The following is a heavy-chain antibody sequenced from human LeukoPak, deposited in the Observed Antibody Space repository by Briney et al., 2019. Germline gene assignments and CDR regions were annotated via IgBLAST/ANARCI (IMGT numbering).Heavy chain of an antibody. D-gene: IGHD3-22*01. CDR1: GFTVSSNY. CDR3: ATPHSDSSGYFDY. CDR2: IYSGGST. V-gene: IGHV3-53*01. Sequence: GGSLRLSCAASGFTVSSNYMSWVRQAPGKGLEWVSVIYSGGSTYYADSVKGRFTISRDTSNTTLYLQMNSLRAEDTAVYYCATPHSDSSGYFDYWGQGALVTVSS. J-gene: IGHJ4*02.